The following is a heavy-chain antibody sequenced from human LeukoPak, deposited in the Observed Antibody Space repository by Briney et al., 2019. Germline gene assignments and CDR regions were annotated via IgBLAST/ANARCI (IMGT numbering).Heavy chain of an antibody. D-gene: IGHD2-15*01. J-gene: IGHJ6*03. CDR1: GFSLSTSGMC. CDR2: IDWDDDK. Sequence: SGPTLVNPTQTLTLTCTFSGFSLSTSGMCVSWIRQPPGKALEWLARIDWDDDKYYSTSIKTRLTISKDTSKNQVVLTMTNMDPVDTATYYCARTLYCSGGSCYRHYYYYMDVWGKGTTVTVSS. CDR3: ARTLYCSGGSCYRHYYYYMDV. V-gene: IGHV2-70*11.